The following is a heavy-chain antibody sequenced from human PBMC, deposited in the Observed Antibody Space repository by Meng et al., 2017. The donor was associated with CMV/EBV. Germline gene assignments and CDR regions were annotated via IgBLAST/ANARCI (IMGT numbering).Heavy chain of an antibody. CDR1: GGSISSSSYY. J-gene: IGHJ3*02. V-gene: IGHV4-39*07. D-gene: IGHD1-14*01. CDR2: IYYSGST. Sequence: SETLSLTCTVSGGSISSSSYYWGWIRKPPGKGLEWIGSIYYSGSTYYNPSLKSRVTISVDTSKNQFSLKLSSVTAADTAVYYCARDTGWVTGAFDIWGQGTMVTVSS. CDR3: ARDTGWVTGAFDI.